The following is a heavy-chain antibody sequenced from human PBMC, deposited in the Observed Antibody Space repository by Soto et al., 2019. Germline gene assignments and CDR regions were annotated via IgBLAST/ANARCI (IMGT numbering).Heavy chain of an antibody. Sequence: PSETLSLTCTVSGGSISSSSYYWGWIRQPPGKWLEWIGSIFYSGSTYYNPSLKSRVTISVDTSKNQFSLKLSSVTAADTAVYYCARVWGGAFAIWGQGTLVTVSS. CDR3: ARVWGGAFAI. V-gene: IGHV4-39*07. D-gene: IGHD3-10*01. J-gene: IGHJ3*02. CDR1: GGSISSSSYY. CDR2: IFYSGST.